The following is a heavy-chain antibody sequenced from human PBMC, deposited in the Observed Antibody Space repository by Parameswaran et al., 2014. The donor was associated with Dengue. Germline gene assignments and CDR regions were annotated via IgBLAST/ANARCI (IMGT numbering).Heavy chain of an antibody. D-gene: IGHD4-17*01. Sequence: VRQMPGKGLEWMGRIDPSDSYTNYSPSFQGHVTISADKSISTAYLQWSSLKASDTAMYYCARPGTVTTPKYYYYGMDVWGQGTTVTVSS. V-gene: IGHV5-10-1*01. CDR2: IDPSDSYT. CDR3: ARPGTVTTPKYYYYGMDV. J-gene: IGHJ6*02.